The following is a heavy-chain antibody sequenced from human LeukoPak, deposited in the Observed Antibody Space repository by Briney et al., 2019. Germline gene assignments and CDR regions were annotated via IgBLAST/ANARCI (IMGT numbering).Heavy chain of an antibody. CDR1: GFIFSSYS. J-gene: IGHJ3*02. CDR2: ISSSSSYI. Sequence: GGSLRLSCAASGFIFSSYSMNWVRQAPGKGLEWVSSISSSSSYIYYADSVKGRFTISRDNAKNSLYLQMNSLRAEDTAVYYCARTAVAGPLFNAFDIWGQGTMVTVSS. CDR3: ARTAVAGPLFNAFDI. V-gene: IGHV3-21*01. D-gene: IGHD6-19*01.